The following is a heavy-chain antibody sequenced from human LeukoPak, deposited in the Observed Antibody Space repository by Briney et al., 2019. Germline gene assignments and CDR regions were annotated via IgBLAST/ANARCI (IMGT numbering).Heavy chain of an antibody. J-gene: IGHJ4*02. CDR2: IYRGGET. CDR1: GVTVSSNF. Sequence: PGGSLRLSCAASGVTVSSNFMSWVRQAPGKGLEWVSVIYRGGETYYADSVKGRFTISRDNSKNTLYLQMTSLRVEDTAVYYCAREYDSGYYFGYWGQGALVTVSS. CDR3: AREYDSGYYFGY. V-gene: IGHV3-53*01. D-gene: IGHD3-22*01.